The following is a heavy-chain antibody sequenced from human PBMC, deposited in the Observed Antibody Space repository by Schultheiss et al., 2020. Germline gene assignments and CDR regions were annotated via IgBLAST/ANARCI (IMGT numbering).Heavy chain of an antibody. D-gene: IGHD3-22*01. CDR2: IKSKTDSGTT. J-gene: IGHJ3*02. CDR3: ASGAEYYYDSSGTPLDAFDI. Sequence: GGSLRLSCAASGFTFSSYGMHWVRQAPGKGLEWVGRIKSKTDSGTTDYAAPVKGRFTISRDDSKNTLYLQMNSLRAEDTAVYYCASGAEYYYDSSGTPLDAFDIWGQGTMVTVSS. CDR1: GFTFSSYG. V-gene: IGHV3-15*01.